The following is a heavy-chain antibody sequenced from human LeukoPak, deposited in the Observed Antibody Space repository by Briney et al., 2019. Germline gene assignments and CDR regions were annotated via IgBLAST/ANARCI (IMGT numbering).Heavy chain of an antibody. CDR1: GFAFSNAW. D-gene: IGHD3-10*01. CDR3: TKPDLPWFGEDV. J-gene: IGHJ6*02. CDR2: IKSRTDSGTT. V-gene: IGHV3-15*01. Sequence: GGSLRLSCAASGFAFSNAWMGWVRQAPGKGLEWVGRIKSRTDSGTTDYAAPVKGRFTISRDDSKNTLYLQMNSLKTEDTAVYYCTKPDLPWFGEDVWGQGTTVTVSS.